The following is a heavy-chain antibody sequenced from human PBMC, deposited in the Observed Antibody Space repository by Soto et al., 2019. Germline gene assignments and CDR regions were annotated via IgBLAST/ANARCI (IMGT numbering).Heavy chain of an antibody. CDR1: GGTFSSYA. CDR2: IIPIFGKA. D-gene: IGHD6-19*01. J-gene: IGHJ3*02. V-gene: IGHV1-69*13. CDR3: AHKGEYSSGADAFDI. Sequence: GASVKVSCKASGGTFSSYAISWVRQAPGQGLEWMGGIIPIFGKANYAQKFQGRVTITADESTSTAYMELSSLRSEDTAVYYCAHKGEYSSGADAFDIWGQGTMVTVSS.